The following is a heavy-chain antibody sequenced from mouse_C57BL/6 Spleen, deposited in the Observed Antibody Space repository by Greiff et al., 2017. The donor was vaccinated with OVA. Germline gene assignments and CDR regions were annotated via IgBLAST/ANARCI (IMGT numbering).Heavy chain of an antibody. CDR2: ISYDGSN. Sequence: EVQLQQSGPGLVKPSQSLSLTCSVTGYSITSGYYWNWIRQFPGNKLEWMGYISYDGSNNYNPSLKNRISITRDTSKNQFFLKLNSVTTEDTATYYCARGGSSYKDYYAMDYWGQGTSVTVSS. J-gene: IGHJ4*01. CDR3: ARGGSSYKDYYAMDY. V-gene: IGHV3-6*01. D-gene: IGHD1-1*01. CDR1: GYSITSGYY.